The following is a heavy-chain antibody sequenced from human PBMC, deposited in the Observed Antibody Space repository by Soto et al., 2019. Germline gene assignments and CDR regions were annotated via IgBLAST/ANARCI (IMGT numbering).Heavy chain of an antibody. D-gene: IGHD1-26*01. V-gene: IGHV3-7*03. CDR2: INQDGSEK. Sequence: GGSLRLSCAASGFTFSSYWMSWVRQAPGKGLEWVARINQDGSEKYYVDSVKGRFTISRDNAKNSLXXXXXXLRAEDTAVYYCARDYPGGSYYDYWGQGTLVTVSS. J-gene: IGHJ4*02. CDR1: GFTFSSYW. CDR3: ARDYPGGSYYDY.